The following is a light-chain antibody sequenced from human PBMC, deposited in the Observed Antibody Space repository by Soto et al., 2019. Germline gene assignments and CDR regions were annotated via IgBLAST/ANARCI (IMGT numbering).Light chain of an antibody. CDR3: QQRRDWPLT. CDR1: QSLNSY. CDR2: DAS. Sequence: ETVLTQSPATLSLSPGERATLSCRASQSLNSYLAWFQQKPGQAPRLLIYDASNRATGIPARFRGSGSGTDFTLSISSLEPEDFAVYYCQQRRDWPLTFGGGTKVEIK. V-gene: IGKV3-11*01. J-gene: IGKJ4*01.